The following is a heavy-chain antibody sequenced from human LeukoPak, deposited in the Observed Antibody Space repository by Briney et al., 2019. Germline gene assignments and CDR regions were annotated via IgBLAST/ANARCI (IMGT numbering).Heavy chain of an antibody. V-gene: IGHV3-48*01. J-gene: IGHJ4*02. CDR1: GFTFSSYS. D-gene: IGHD3-22*01. CDR2: ISSSSSTI. Sequence: PGGSLRLSCAASGFTFSSYSMNWVRQAPGKGLEWVSYISSSSSTIYYADSVKGRFTISRDNAKNSLYLQMNSLRAEDTAVYYCARCESYYYDSSGYFDYWGQGTLVTVSS. CDR3: ARCESYYYDSSGYFDY.